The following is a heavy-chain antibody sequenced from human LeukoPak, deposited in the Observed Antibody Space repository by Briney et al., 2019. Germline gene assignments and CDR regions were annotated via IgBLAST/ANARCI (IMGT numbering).Heavy chain of an antibody. CDR1: GGSISSYY. CDR2: IYYSGST. J-gene: IGHJ4*02. CDR3: ARGSRELYYFDY. D-gene: IGHD1-7*01. Sequence: SETLSLTCTVSGGSISSYYWSWIPQPPGKGLEWIGYIYYSGSTKYNPSLKSRVTISVDASKTQFSLKLNSVTAADTAVYYCARGSRELYYFDYWGRGTLVTVSS. V-gene: IGHV4-59*01.